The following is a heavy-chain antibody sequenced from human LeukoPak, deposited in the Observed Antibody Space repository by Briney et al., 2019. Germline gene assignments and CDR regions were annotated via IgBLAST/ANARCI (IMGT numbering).Heavy chain of an antibody. D-gene: IGHD5-18*01. CDR2: IYYRGST. CDR3: ARRGDSYAVFDY. Sequence: SETLSLTCTVSGGSISSGDYYWSWIRQPPGKGLEWIGSIYYRGSTYYNSSLKSRVTISVDTSKNQLSLKLSSVTAADTAVYYCARRGDSYAVFDYWGQGTLVTVSS. V-gene: IGHV4-39*01. J-gene: IGHJ4*02. CDR1: GGSISSGDYY.